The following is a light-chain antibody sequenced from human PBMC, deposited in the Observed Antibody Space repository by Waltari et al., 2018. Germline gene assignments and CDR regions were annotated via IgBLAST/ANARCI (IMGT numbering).Light chain of an antibody. J-gene: IGLJ2*01. CDR2: EVS. V-gene: IGLV2-8*01. CDR3: SSYAASNNLV. Sequence: QSALTQPPSASGSPGQSVTISCTGTSSDVGGYNYVSWYQQHPGKAPKLMIYEVSKRRSGVPDRFSASKSGHTASLPVSWLQADDEADYYCSSYAASNNLVFGGGTKLTVL. CDR1: SSDVGGYNY.